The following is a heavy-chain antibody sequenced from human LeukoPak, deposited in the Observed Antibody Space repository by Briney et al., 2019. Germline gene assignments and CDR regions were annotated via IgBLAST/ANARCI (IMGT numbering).Heavy chain of an antibody. V-gene: IGHV4-39*07. Sequence: PSETLSLTCTVSGGSISSSRHYWGWIRQPPGKGLEWIGSIYYSGGTSYNPSLKSRVTISLDTSKNQFSLGLSSVTAADTAVYYCARVVSHFYCSMDVWGRGTTVTVSP. CDR2: IYYSGGT. CDR1: GGSISSSRHY. J-gene: IGHJ6*04. CDR3: ARVVSHFYCSMDV.